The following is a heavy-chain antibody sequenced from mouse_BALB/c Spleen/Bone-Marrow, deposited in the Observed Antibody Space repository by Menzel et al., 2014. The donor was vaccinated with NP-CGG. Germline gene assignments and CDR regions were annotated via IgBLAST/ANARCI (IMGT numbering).Heavy chain of an antibody. CDR3: ARGGGYDWYFDV. CDR2: ISSGGSYT. D-gene: IGHD2-2*01. J-gene: IGHJ1*01. Sequence: EVKLMESGGGLVKPGGSLKLSCAASGFTFSSYAMSWVRQTPEKRLEWVANISSGGSYTYYPDSVKGRFTISRDNAKTALFLQMSSLRSEDTAMYYCARGGGYDWYFDVWGAGTTVTVSS. CDR1: GFTFSSYA. V-gene: IGHV5-9-1*01.